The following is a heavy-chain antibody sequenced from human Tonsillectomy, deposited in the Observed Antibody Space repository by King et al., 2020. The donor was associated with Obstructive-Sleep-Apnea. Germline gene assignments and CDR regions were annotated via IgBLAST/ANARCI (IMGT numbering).Heavy chain of an antibody. CDR1: GFTFSSYW. D-gene: IGHD5-12*01. Sequence: VQLVESGGGLVQPGWSLRLSCAASGFTFSSYWMSWVRQAPGKGLEWVANINEDGSETYYVDSVEGRFTISRDNAKNSLFLQMNSLRAEDTAVYYCARAGSVATVDYWGQGTLVTVSS. J-gene: IGHJ4*02. V-gene: IGHV3-7*01. CDR3: ARAGSVATVDY. CDR2: INEDGSET.